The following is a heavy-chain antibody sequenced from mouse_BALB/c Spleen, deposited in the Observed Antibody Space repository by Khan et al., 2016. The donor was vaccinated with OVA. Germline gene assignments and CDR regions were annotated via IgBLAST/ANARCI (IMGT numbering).Heavy chain of an antibody. D-gene: IGHD1-2*01. CDR2: ISPGSGDT. CDR1: GYTFTDYY. Sequence: QVQLQQSGAELARPGASVKLSCKASGYTFTDYYINWVKQRTGQGLEWIGEISPGSGDTYYNEKFKGKATLTADKSSTPAYMQRSSLTSEASAVYFGARRNYFGYTFAYWGQGTLVTVSA. V-gene: IGHV1-77*01. CDR3: ARRNYFGYTFAY. J-gene: IGHJ3*01.